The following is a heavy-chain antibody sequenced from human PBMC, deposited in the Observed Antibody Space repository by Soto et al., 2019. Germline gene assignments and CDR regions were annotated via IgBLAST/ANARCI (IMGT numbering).Heavy chain of an antibody. CDR2: VSASGLNT. CDR3: AKDRLRRTSGYFFDY. V-gene: IGHV3-23*01. Sequence: EVQLLESGGKLVQPGGSLTLSCAASGFTFSTYAMAWVRQAPGKRLEWVSGVSASGLNTDYADRVKGRFYISIDNSMNTVSLHMHSLRAEDTAFYYCAKDRLRRTSGYFFDYWCQGTPVTVSS. D-gene: IGHD1-1*01. J-gene: IGHJ4*02. CDR1: GFTFSTYA.